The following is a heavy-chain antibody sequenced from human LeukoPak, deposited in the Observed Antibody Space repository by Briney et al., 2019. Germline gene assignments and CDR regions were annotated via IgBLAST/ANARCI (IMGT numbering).Heavy chain of an antibody. CDR2: ISGSGGST. D-gene: IGHD2-2*02. J-gene: IGHJ4*02. Sequence: GGSLRLSCAASGFTFSSYAMSWVRQAPGKGLEWVSAISGSGGSTYYADSVKGRFTISRDNSKNTLYLQMNSLRAEDTAVYYCAKSVFILVPAAIGGAYYFDYWGQGTLVTVSS. CDR3: AKSVFILVPAAIGGAYYFDY. V-gene: IGHV3-23*01. CDR1: GFTFSSYA.